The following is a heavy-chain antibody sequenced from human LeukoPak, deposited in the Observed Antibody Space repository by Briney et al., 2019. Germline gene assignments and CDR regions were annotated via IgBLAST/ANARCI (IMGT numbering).Heavy chain of an antibody. D-gene: IGHD5-18*01. CDR1: GGSISSGGYY. CDR3: ARDSPHSYGYDDAFDI. V-gene: IGHV4-31*03. Sequence: SETLSLTCTVSGGSISSGGYYWSWIRQHPGKGLEWIGYICYSGSTYYNPPLKSRVTISVDTSKNQFSLKLSSVTAADTAVYYCARDSPHSYGYDDAFDIWGQGTMVTVSS. CDR2: ICYSGST. J-gene: IGHJ3*02.